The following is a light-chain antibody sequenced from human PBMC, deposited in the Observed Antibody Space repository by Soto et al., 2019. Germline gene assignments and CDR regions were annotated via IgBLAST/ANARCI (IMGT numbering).Light chain of an antibody. CDR2: YDR. CDR3: QVWDTSSDHLV. Sequence: SYELTQPPSVSVAPGETASVTCGGNNIRSKSVHWYQQKPGQAPVLVIYYDRERPSGIPERFSGSNSGNTATLTISRVEAGDEDDYYCQVWDTSSDHLVFGGGTKLTVL. J-gene: IGLJ2*01. V-gene: IGLV3-21*04. CDR1: NIRSKS.